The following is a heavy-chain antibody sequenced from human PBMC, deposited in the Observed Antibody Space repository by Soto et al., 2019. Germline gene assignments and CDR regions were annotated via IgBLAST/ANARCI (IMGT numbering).Heavy chain of an antibody. D-gene: IGHD2-2*02. Sequence: QVQLVESGGGVVQPGRSLRLSCAASGFTFSNFGMHWVRQATGKGLEWVALISYDGCTKLYGDSLKGRFTISRDDPQKRLFLQMDSLRPEDTAVYFCAKDWYGFTVTGYTYGMYVLGQGTTVTVSS. CDR1: GFTFSNFG. V-gene: IGHV3-30*18. J-gene: IGHJ6*02. CDR3: AKDWYGFTVTGYTYGMYV. CDR2: ISYDGCTK.